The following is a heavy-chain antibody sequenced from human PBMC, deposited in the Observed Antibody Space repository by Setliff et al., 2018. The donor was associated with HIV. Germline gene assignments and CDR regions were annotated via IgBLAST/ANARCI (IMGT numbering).Heavy chain of an antibody. CDR2: IIPIFGTA. J-gene: IGHJ5*02. V-gene: IGHV1-69*13. CDR3: ARDRYSSGWSWFDP. Sequence: ASVQVSCKASGGTFSSYAISWVRQAPGQGLEWMGGIIPIFGTANYAQKFQGRVTITADESTSTAYMELSSLRSEDTAVYYCARDRYSSGWSWFDPWGQGTLVTVSS. CDR1: GGTFSSYA. D-gene: IGHD6-19*01.